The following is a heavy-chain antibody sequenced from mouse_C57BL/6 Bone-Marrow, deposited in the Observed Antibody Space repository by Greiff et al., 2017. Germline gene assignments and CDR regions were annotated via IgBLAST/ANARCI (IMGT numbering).Heavy chain of an antibody. Sequence: EVMLVESGGGLVQPGGSLKLSCAASGFTFSDYYMYWVRQTPEQRLEWVAYISNGGGSTYYPDTVKGRYTISRDNAKNTLYLQMSRLKSEDTAMYYCASHQAWFAYWGQGTLVTVSA. CDR2: ISNGGGST. CDR3: ASHQAWFAY. CDR1: GFTFSDYY. V-gene: IGHV5-12*01. J-gene: IGHJ3*01.